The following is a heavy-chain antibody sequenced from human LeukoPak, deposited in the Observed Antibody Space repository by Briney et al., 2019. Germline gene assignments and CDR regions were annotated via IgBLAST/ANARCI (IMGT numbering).Heavy chain of an antibody. CDR2: MYYSGST. D-gene: IGHD3-22*01. V-gene: IGHV4-39*01. Sequence: PSETLSLTCTVSGGSITNSYYWAWIRQPPGKGLEWIGSMYYSGSTYYNPSLKGRVTISVDTSKNQFSLKLSSVTAAGTAVYYCARQYYYNRAIYSKLDYWGQGTLVTVSS. CDR1: GGSITNSYY. CDR3: ARQYYYNRAIYSKLDY. J-gene: IGHJ4*02.